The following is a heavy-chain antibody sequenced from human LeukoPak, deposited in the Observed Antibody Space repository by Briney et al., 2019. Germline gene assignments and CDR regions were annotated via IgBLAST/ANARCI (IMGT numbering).Heavy chain of an antibody. J-gene: IGHJ4*02. D-gene: IGHD3-22*01. CDR3: AKDLSGYDSSGYYFFDY. V-gene: IGHV3-23*01. Sequence: GGSLRLSCAASGFTFSSYAMSWARQAPGKGLEWVSVISGSGGSTYYADSVKGRFTISRDNSKNTLYLQMNSLRAEDTAVYYCAKDLSGYDSSGYYFFDYWGQGTLVTVSS. CDR2: ISGSGGST. CDR1: GFTFSSYA.